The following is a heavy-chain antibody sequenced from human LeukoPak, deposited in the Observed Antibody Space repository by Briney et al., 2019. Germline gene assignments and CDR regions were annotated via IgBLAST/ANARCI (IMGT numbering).Heavy chain of an antibody. CDR3: ASHGYCSGGSCATWFDS. Sequence: ASVTVSCTRSGYAFTAYDVHLMRQPPGQGLELMGWIDPNTAGTNFAQKFQGRVSMTRDTSINTPYLEISRLRSDDTAVYYCASHGYCSGGSCATWFDSWGQGTLVTVSS. V-gene: IGHV1-2*02. J-gene: IGHJ5*01. D-gene: IGHD2-15*01. CDR1: GYAFTAYD. CDR2: IDPNTAGT.